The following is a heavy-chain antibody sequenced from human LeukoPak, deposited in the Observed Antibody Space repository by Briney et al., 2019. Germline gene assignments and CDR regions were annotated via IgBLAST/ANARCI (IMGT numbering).Heavy chain of an antibody. CDR1: GFTFSSYG. CDR2: IWYDGSSK. CDR3: ARAVGWRQFYYFDY. Sequence: GRSLRLSCAASGFTFSSYGMHWVRQAPGKRLEWVAVIWYDGSSKYYADSVKGRFTISRDNSKNTLYLQMNSLRAEDTAVYYCARAVGWRQFYYFDYWGQGTLVTVSS. V-gene: IGHV3-33*01. D-gene: IGHD5-24*01. J-gene: IGHJ4*02.